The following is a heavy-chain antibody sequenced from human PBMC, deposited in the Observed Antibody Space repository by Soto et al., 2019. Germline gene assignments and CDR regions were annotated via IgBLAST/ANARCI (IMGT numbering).Heavy chain of an antibody. Sequence: TLNPTCAVPGGSIRCGGYSWSWIRQPPGKGLEWIGYIYHSGSTYYNPSLKSRVTISVDRSKNQFSLKLSSVTAADTAVYYCVRTPDIWGQGTMVT. CDR2: IYHSGST. CDR1: GGSIRCGGYS. CDR3: VRTPDI. V-gene: IGHV4-30-2*01. J-gene: IGHJ3*02.